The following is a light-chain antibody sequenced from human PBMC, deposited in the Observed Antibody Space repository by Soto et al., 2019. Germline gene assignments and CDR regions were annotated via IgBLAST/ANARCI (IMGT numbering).Light chain of an antibody. Sequence: EIVMTQSPATLSLSPGERATLSCRASQSVSSSYLSWYQQKPGQAPRLLIYGASTRATGIPARFSGSGSGTDFTLTISSLQPEDFAVYYCQQEYNLPGTFGPGTKVDIK. CDR3: QQEYNLPGT. V-gene: IGKV3D-7*01. J-gene: IGKJ3*01. CDR2: GAS. CDR1: QSVSSSY.